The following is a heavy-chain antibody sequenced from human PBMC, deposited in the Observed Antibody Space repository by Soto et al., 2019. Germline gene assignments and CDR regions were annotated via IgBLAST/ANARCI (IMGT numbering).Heavy chain of an antibody. CDR2: IYYSGST. CDR1: GGSISSYY. V-gene: IGHV4-59*01. Sequence: SETLSLTCTVSGGSISSYYWSWIRQPPGKGLEWIGYIYYSGSTNYNPSLKSRVTISVDTSKNQFSLKLSSVTAADTAVYYCARAIYGDYPTYYYYGMDVWGQGTTVTVSS. D-gene: IGHD4-17*01. CDR3: ARAIYGDYPTYYYYGMDV. J-gene: IGHJ6*02.